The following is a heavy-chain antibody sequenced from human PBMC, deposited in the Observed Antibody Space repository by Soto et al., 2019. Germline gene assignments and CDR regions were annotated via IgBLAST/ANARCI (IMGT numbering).Heavy chain of an antibody. CDR3: AREGYSYGYYYYYGMDV. CDR2: IYYSGST. CDR1: GGAIISYY. D-gene: IGHD5-18*01. V-gene: IGHV4-59*01. J-gene: IGHJ6*02. Sequence: PSETLSLTCTVSGGAIISYYCIFIRHPPFKGLEWIGYIYYSGSTNYNPSLKSRVTISVDTSKNQFSLKLSSVTAADTAVYYCAREGYSYGYYYYYGMDVWGQGTTVTVSS.